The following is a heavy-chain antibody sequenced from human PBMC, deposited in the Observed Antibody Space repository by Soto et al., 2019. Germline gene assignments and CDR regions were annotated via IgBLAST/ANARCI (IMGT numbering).Heavy chain of an antibody. J-gene: IGHJ4*02. CDR3: ARHYDYIWGFDY. D-gene: IGHD3-16*01. CDR1: GVAISSYD. CDR2: IYYSGST. V-gene: IGHV4-59*08. Sequence: ADTLSLTCTVSGVAISSYDLIWLRQPPGTGLEWIGYIYYSGSTNYNPSPKSRVTISVDTSKNQFSLKLSSVTAADTAVYYCARHYDYIWGFDYWGQGTLVTVSS.